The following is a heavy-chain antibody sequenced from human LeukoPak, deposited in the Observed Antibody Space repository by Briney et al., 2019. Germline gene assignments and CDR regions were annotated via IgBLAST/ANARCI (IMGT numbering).Heavy chain of an antibody. CDR3: ARVGVDDSGNIIKYFFDY. D-gene: IGHD4-23*01. V-gene: IGHV4-59*01. CDR1: GFTFSRYA. J-gene: IGHJ4*02. CDR2: IYYSGSA. Sequence: GSLRLSCAASGFTFSRYAMTWVRQIPGKGLEWIGNIYYSGSANYNPSLKSRVIISVDTSKNQFSLKLSPVTATDTAVYYCARVGVDDSGNIIKYFFDYWGQGTLVTVSS.